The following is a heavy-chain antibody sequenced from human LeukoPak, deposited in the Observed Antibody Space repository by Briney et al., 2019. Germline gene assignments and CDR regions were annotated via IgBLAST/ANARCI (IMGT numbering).Heavy chain of an antibody. Sequence: PSETLSLTCTVSGYSISSGYYWGWIRQPPGKGVEGMGSIYHSGSTYYNPSLKRRVTISVDTSKNQFSLKLSSATAADTAVYYCARDLSGGNSGDYWGQGTLVTVSS. CDR3: ARDLSGGNSGDY. CDR1: GYSISSGYY. CDR2: IYHSGST. D-gene: IGHD4-23*01. V-gene: IGHV4-38-2*02. J-gene: IGHJ4*02.